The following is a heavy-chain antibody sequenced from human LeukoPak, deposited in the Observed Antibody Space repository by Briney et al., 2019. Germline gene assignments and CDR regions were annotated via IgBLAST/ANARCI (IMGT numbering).Heavy chain of an antibody. J-gene: IGHJ4*02. CDR3: ARVGEQLVIDY. CDR2: IYYSGST. CDR1: GGSISSYY. D-gene: IGHD6-6*01. V-gene: IGHV4-59*01. Sequence: PSETQSLTCTVSGGSISSYYWSWIRQPPGKGLEWIGYIYYSGSTNYNPSLKSRVTISVDTSKNQFSLKLSSVTAADTAVYYCARVGEQLVIDYWGQGPVVTVSS.